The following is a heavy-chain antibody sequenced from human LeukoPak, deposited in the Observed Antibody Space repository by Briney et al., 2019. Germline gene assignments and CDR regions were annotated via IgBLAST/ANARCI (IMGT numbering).Heavy chain of an antibody. J-gene: IGHJ4*02. CDR3: ARADYGDSPRRGYFDY. Sequence: SETLSLTCTVCGGSISSSSYYWGRIRQPPRKGREWIGSFYYSGSTYYNPSLKRRVTISVDTSTNQSSLKLSSVTAADTAVYYCARADYGDSPRRGYFDYWGQGTLVVVSS. D-gene: IGHD4-17*01. CDR2: FYYSGST. V-gene: IGHV4-39*07. CDR1: GGSISSSSYY.